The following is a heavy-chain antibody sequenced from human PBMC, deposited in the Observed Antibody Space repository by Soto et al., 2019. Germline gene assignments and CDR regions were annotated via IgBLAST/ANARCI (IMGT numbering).Heavy chain of an antibody. CDR3: ARGLAQGRSGWYEGYYYYGMDV. J-gene: IGHJ6*02. D-gene: IGHD6-19*01. V-gene: IGHV6-1*01. Sequence: SQPLSLTCAISGDSVSINSAAWNWIRQSPSRGLEWLGRTYYRSKWYNDYAVSVKSRITINPDTSKNQFSLQLNSVTPEDTAVYYRARGLAQGRSGWYEGYYYYGMDVWGQWTTVTVSS. CDR1: GDSVSINSAA. CDR2: TYYRSKWYN.